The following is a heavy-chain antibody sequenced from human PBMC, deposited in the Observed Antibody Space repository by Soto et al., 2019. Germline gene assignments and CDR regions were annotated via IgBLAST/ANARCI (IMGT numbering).Heavy chain of an antibody. CDR2: ISSSGSTI. CDR1: GFTFSSYE. V-gene: IGHV3-48*03. J-gene: IGHJ4*02. CDR3: ARDEGRGLLWFGELFDY. Sequence: EVQLVESGGGLVQPGGSLRLSCAASGFTFSSYEMNWVRQAPGKGLEWVSYISSSGSTIYYADSVKGRFTISRDNAKNSLYLQMNSLRAEDTAVYYCARDEGRGLLWFGELFDYWGQGTLVTVSS. D-gene: IGHD3-10*01.